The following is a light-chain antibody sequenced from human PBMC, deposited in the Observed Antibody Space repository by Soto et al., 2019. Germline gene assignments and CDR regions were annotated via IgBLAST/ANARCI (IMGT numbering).Light chain of an antibody. J-gene: IGLJ3*02. Sequence: QAVVTHEPSVTVSPGVTGTLTCCSSPVAVTSGHYPYWVQQKPGQAPRTLISDISNKHSWTPARYSGSLLGGKAALTLSGEQPEDEADYYFFLSYDITRVFGGGTKLTVL. CDR3: FLSYDITRV. CDR1: PVAVTSGHY. V-gene: IGLV7-46*01. CDR2: DIS.